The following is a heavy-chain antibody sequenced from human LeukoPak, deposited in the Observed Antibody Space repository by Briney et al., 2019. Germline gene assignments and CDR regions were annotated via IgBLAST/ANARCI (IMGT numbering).Heavy chain of an antibody. D-gene: IGHD3-22*01. CDR2: ISTNTGNP. V-gene: IGHV7-4-1*02. CDR1: GYTFTTYG. CDR3: ARGNYDSSGVVYYFDE. J-gene: IGHJ4*02. Sequence: ASVKVSCKASGYTFTTYGIIWVRQAPGQGLEWMGWISTNTGNPTYAQGFTGRFVFFLDTSVTTANLQISSLKAEDTAVYYCARGNYDSSGVVYYFDEWGQGTLVTVSS.